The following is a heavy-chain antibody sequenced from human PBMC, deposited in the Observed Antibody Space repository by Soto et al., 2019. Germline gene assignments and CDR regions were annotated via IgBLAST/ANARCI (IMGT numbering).Heavy chain of an antibody. CDR2: ISSSGSTI. Sequence: PGGSLRLSCAASGFTFSSYEMNWVRQAPGKGLEWVSYISSSGSTIYYADSVKRRFTISRDNAKTSLYLQMNSLRAEDTAVYYCARDTRDSSGELSYYYYGMDVWGQGTTVTVSS. CDR1: GFTFSSYE. CDR3: ARDTRDSSGELSYYYYGMDV. D-gene: IGHD3-22*01. J-gene: IGHJ6*02. V-gene: IGHV3-48*03.